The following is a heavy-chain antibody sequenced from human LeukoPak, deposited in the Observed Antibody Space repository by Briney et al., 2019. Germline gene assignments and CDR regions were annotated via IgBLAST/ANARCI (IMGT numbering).Heavy chain of an antibody. D-gene: IGHD2-15*01. J-gene: IGHJ5*02. Sequence: ASVKVSCKASGYTFTSYGISWVRQAPGQGLEWMGWISAYNGNTNYAQKLQGRVTMTTDTSTSTAYMELRSLRSDDTVVYYCASCPCGSCYSAWFDPWGQGTLVTVSS. CDR3: ASCPCGSCYSAWFDP. V-gene: IGHV1-18*01. CDR2: ISAYNGNT. CDR1: GYTFTSYG.